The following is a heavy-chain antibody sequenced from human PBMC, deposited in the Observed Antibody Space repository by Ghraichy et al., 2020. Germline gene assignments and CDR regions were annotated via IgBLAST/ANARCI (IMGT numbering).Heavy chain of an antibody. Sequence: GGSLRLSCAASGFTFSGSAMDWVRQASGKGLECVGRIRRKDNSYSTEYAESVKGRFTISRADSKNTAFLQMNSLKTEDTALYYCTRHVTSPTYYYDHSGPSPLDYWGQGTLVTVSA. D-gene: IGHD3-22*01. CDR1: GFTFSGSA. CDR3: TRHVTSPTYYYDHSGPSPLDY. CDR2: IRRKDNSYST. V-gene: IGHV3-73*01. J-gene: IGHJ4*02.